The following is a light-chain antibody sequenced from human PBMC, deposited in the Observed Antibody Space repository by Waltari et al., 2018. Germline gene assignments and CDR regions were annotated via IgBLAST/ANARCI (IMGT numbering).Light chain of an antibody. CDR1: KLGDKY. Sequence: SYELTQPPSVSVSPGQTASITCSGDKLGDKYACWYQQKPGQSPVLVIYQESKRPSGTPDRFSASNSRNTATLTISGTQAMDEADYYCPAWDSSTVFGGGTKLTVL. J-gene: IGLJ2*01. CDR2: QES. V-gene: IGLV3-1*01. CDR3: PAWDSSTV.